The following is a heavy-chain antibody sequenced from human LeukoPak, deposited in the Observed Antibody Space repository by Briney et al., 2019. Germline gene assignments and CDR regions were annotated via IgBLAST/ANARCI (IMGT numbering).Heavy chain of an antibody. J-gene: IGHJ4*02. V-gene: IGHV4-59*01. CDR1: GGSISSYY. D-gene: IGHD4-17*01. Sequence: SETLSLTCTVSGGSISSYYWSWIRQPPGKGLEWIGYIYYSESTNYNPSLKSRVTISVDTSKNQFSLKLSSVTAADTAVYYCARSVDGDYVVEPPGWADYWGQGTLVTVSS. CDR2: IYYSEST. CDR3: ARSVDGDYVVEPPGWADY.